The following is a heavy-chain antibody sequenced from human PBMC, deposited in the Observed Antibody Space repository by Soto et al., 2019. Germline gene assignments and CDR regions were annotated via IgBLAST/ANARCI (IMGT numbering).Heavy chain of an antibody. J-gene: IGHJ6*02. D-gene: IGHD3-10*01. V-gene: IGHV3-74*01. CDR3: ASDLSGRSDG. Sequence: EVQLVESGGGLVRPGRSLRLSYAASGFTFSSYWMHWVRQVPGKGLVWVSRMDEAGDTTDYADSVKGRYTVSRDNAKNTLYLQMNSLRVEDTSDYYCASDLSGRSDGWGQGTTVTVSS. CDR1: GFTFSSYW. CDR2: MDEAGDTT.